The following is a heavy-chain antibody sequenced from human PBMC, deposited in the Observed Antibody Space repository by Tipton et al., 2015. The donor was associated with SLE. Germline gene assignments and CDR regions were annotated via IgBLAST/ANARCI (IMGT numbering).Heavy chain of an antibody. D-gene: IGHD6-6*01. V-gene: IGHV3-7*01. CDR3: ARWSIAVRTEFDP. J-gene: IGHJ5*02. Sequence: SLRLSCAASGFTFSDYRMSWVRQAPGKGLEWVASLKEDGSGESYVDSVKGRFTISRDNAKNSLFLQMNSPRVEDSAVYYCARWSIAVRTEFDPWGQGTLVTVSS. CDR1: GFTFSDYR. CDR2: LKEDGSGE.